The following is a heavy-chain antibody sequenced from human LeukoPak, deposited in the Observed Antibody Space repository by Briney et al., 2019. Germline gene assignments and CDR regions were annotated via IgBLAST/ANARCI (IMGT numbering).Heavy chain of an antibody. V-gene: IGHV1-2*02. CDR3: AIVSSSWPEYYFDY. CDR2: INPNSGGT. Sequence: ASVKVSCKASGYTFTGYYMHWVRQAPGQGLEWMGWINPNSGGTNYAQKFQGRVTMTRDTSISTAYMELSRLRSDDTAVYYCAIVSSSWPEYYFDYWGQGTLVTVSS. CDR1: GYTFTGYY. D-gene: IGHD6-13*01. J-gene: IGHJ4*02.